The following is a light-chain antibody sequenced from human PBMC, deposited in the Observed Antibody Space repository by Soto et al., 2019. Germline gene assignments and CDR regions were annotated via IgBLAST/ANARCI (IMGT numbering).Light chain of an antibody. CDR1: HSISDN. J-gene: IGKJ5*01. CDR3: QQYGYSPIT. V-gene: IGKV3-15*01. CDR2: GAS. Sequence: EILMTQSPATLSVSPGERATLSCRASHSISDNLAWYQQRPGQAPRLLIYGASTRATGIPARFSGGGSGTDFTLTISRLEPEDFAVYYCQQYGYSPITFGQGTRLEIK.